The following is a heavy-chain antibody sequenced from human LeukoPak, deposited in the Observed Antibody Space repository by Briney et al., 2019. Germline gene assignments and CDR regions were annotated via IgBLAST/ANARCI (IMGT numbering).Heavy chain of an antibody. Sequence: AGGSLRLSCAASGFTFSSYSMNWVRRAPGKGLEWVSSISSSSSYIYYADSVKGRFTISRDNAKNSLYLQMSNLRAEDTAVYFCARGGGLDVWGQGATVTVSS. CDR2: ISSSSSYI. V-gene: IGHV3-21*04. CDR1: GFTFSSYS. D-gene: IGHD3-16*01. J-gene: IGHJ6*02. CDR3: ARGGGLDV.